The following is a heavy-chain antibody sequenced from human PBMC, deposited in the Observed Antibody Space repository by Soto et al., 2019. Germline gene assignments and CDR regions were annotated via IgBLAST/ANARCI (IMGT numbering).Heavy chain of an antibody. CDR2: IIPVFDTV. J-gene: IGHJ4*02. Sequence: QEQLVQSGAEVKKSGSSVKVSCKDTGGLFSSYAVSWVRQAPGQGLEWMGGIIPVFDTVYYAQKFQGRVTITEDESTNTADMELSSLRSEDTAMYYCARGGSGYVCFNEFWGQGTLVTVSS. D-gene: IGHD3-22*01. V-gene: IGHV1-69*01. CDR3: ARGGSGYVCFNEF. CDR1: GGLFSSYA.